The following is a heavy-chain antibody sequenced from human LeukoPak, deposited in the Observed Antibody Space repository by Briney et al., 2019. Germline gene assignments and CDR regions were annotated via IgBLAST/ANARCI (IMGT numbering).Heavy chain of an antibody. J-gene: IGHJ5*02. Sequence: SETLTLTCAVSGGSISSGGYSWSWIRQPPGKGLEWIGYIYHSGSTYYNPSLKSRVTISVDRSENQFSLKLSSVTAADTAVYYCARRELELEWFDPWGQGTLVTVSS. CDR1: GGSISSGGYS. V-gene: IGHV4-30-2*01. CDR2: IYHSGST. D-gene: IGHD1-7*01. CDR3: ARRELELEWFDP.